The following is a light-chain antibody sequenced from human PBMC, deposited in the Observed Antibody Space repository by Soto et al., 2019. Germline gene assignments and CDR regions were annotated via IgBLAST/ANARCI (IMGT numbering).Light chain of an antibody. J-gene: IGLJ2*01. CDR3: SSYTRSTTLVV. CDR1: SSDIGAYNY. CDR2: DVN. Sequence: QSALTQPASVSGSPGQSITISCTGTSSDIGAYNYVSWYQQHPGKAPKLMIYDVNNRPSGVSNRFSASKSGNTASLTISGLQAEDEADYYCSSYTRSTTLVVFGGGTKVTVL. V-gene: IGLV2-14*01.